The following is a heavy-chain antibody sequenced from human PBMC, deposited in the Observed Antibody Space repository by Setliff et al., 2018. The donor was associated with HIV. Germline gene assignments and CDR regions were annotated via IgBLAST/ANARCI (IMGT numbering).Heavy chain of an antibody. V-gene: IGHV3-33*01. D-gene: IGHD3-3*01. J-gene: IGHJ4*02. CDR2: IWYDGSNK. CDR3: ARVEIYNFWSGYTYYFDY. Sequence: PGGSLRLSCAASGFTFSSYGMHWVRQAPGKGLEWVAVIWYDGSNKYFANSVTGRFTISRDNSKNTLYLQMNSLRAEDTAVYYCARVEIYNFWSGYTYYFDYWARERWSPSPQ. CDR1: GFTFSSYG.